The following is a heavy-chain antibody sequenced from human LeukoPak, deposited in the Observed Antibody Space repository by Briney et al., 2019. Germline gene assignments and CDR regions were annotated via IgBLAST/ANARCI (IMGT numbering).Heavy chain of an antibody. V-gene: IGHV4-59*01. CDR1: GGSISSYY. D-gene: IGHD6-19*01. CDR2: IYYSGST. J-gene: IGHJ3*02. CDR3: VREPLSIAVAGTQNAFDI. Sequence: SETLSLTCTVSGGSISSYYWSWIRQPPGKGLEWIGYIYYSGSTNYNPSLKSRVTISVDTSKNQFSLKLSSVTAADTAVYYCVREPLSIAVAGTQNAFDIWGQGTMVTVSS.